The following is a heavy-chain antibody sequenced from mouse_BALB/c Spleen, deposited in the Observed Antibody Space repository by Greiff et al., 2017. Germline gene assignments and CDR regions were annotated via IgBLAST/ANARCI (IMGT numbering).Heavy chain of an antibody. CDR1: GFTFSDYY. D-gene: IGHD1-1*01. J-gene: IGHJ3*01. Sequence: DVMLVESGGGLVKPGGSLKLSCAASGFTFSDYYMYWVRQTPEKRLEWVATISDGGSYTYYPDSVKGRFTISRDNAKNNLYLQMSSLKSEDTAMYYCARGAITTVPSPAWFAYWGQGTLVTVSA. V-gene: IGHV5-4*02. CDR3: ARGAITTVPSPAWFAY. CDR2: ISDGGSYT.